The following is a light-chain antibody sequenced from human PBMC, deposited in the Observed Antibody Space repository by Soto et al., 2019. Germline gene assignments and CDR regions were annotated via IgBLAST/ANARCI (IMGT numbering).Light chain of an antibody. CDR1: QSLIYGANNKNC. V-gene: IGKV4-1*01. CDR3: QQYLAIPRT. J-gene: IGKJ1*01. CDR2: WAS. Sequence: DIVMTQSPDSLAVSLGERATINCKSSQSLIYGANNKNCLAWYQQKPGQPPKLLIYWASTRESGVPDRFSGSGSGTDFTLTISSLQAEDVAVYYCQQYLAIPRTFGQGTKVDIK.